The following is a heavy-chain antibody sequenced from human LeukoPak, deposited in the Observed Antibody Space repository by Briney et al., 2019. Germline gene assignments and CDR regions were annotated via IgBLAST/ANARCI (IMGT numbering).Heavy chain of an antibody. J-gene: IGHJ4*02. D-gene: IGHD3-22*01. CDR2: ISAYNGNT. V-gene: IGHV1-18*01. CDR3: ARDLTRYYYDSSGYGPIDY. CDR1: GYTFTNYA. Sequence: ASVKVSCKTSGYTFTNYAVNWVRQAPGQGLEWMGWISAYNGNTNYAQKLQGRVTMTTDTSTSTAYMELRSLRSDDTAVYYCARDLTRYYYDSSGYGPIDYWGQGTLVTVSS.